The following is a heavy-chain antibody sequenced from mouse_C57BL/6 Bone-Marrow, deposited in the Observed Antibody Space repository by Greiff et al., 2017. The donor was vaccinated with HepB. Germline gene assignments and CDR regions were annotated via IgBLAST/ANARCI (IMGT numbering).Heavy chain of an antibody. V-gene: IGHV14-1*01. CDR1: GFNIKDYY. CDR2: IDPEDGDT. Sequence: VQLKQSGAELVRPGDSVKLSCTASGFNIKDYYMHWVKQRPEKGLEWIGEIDPEDGDTEYAPKFKGKATMNADTSSNTAYLQLSSLTSEDTTVYYCATWAMDYWGQGTSVTVSS. CDR3: ATWAMDY. J-gene: IGHJ4*01.